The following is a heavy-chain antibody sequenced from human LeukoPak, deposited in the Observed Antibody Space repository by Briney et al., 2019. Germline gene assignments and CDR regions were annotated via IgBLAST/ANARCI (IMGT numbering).Heavy chain of an antibody. CDR3: AKDFYDRGGNYNGMDV. Sequence: GGSLRLSCAASGLTFSSYAMTWVRQAPGKGLEWVSTISGSGGRTYYADSVRGRFTISRDNSRNTLYLQMNSLRAEDTAVYYCAKDFYDRGGNYNGMDVWGQGTTVTVSS. V-gene: IGHV3-23*01. J-gene: IGHJ6*02. CDR1: GLTFSSYA. CDR2: ISGSGGRT. D-gene: IGHD3-22*01.